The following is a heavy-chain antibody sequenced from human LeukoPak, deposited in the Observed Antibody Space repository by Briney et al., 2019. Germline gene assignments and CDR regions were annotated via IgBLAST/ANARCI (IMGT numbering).Heavy chain of an antibody. CDR2: IYTSGST. V-gene: IGHV4-61*02. D-gene: IGHD3-3*01. CDR3: ARGQELLDY. Sequence: PSETLSLTCTVSGGSISSGSYYWSWIRQPAGKGLEWIGRIYTSGSTNYNPSLKSRVTMSVDTSKNQFSLKLSSVTAADTAVYYCARGQELLDYWGQGTLVTVSS. CDR1: GGSISSGSYY. J-gene: IGHJ4*02.